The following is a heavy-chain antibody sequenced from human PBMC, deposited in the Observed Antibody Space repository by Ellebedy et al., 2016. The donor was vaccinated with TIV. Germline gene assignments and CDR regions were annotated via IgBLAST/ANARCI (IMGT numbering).Heavy chain of an antibody. V-gene: IGHV3-23*01. CDR2: ISGSGGST. CDR1: GFTFSSYA. Sequence: GESLKISXAASGFTFSSYAMSWVRQAPGKGLEWVSAISGSGGSTYYADSVKGRFTISRDNAKNSLYLQMNSLRAEDTAVYYCARDSLYCGGDCYSGYWGQGTLVTVSS. J-gene: IGHJ4*02. CDR3: ARDSLYCGGDCYSGY. D-gene: IGHD2-21*02.